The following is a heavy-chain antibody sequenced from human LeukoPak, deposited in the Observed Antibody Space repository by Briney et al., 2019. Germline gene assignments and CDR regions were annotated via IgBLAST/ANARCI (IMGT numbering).Heavy chain of an antibody. CDR2: TSYDGTSE. D-gene: IGHD1-26*01. J-gene: IGHJ5*02. V-gene: IGHV3-30*04. CDR1: GFSFRRYD. Sequence: GGSLRLSCAASGFSFRRYDMHWVRQAPGKGLEWVAATSYDGTSELYADFVKGRFSISRDNSRNTLSLQMDTLRPEDTAIYYCARAKGLAGSYLDNWFDPWGQGTRVIVPS. CDR3: ARAKGLAGSYLDNWFDP.